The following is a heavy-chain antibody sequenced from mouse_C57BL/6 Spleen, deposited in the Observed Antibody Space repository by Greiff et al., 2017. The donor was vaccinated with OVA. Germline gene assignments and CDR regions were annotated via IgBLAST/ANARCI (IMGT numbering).Heavy chain of an antibody. CDR2: IYPRSGNT. CDR3: ARRDGYSDY. Sequence: QVQLKQSGAELARPGASVKLSCKASGYTFTSYGISWVKQRPGQGLEWIGEIYPRSGNTYYNEKFKGKATLTADKSSSTAYMELRSLTSEDSAVYFCARRDGYSDYWGQGTTLTVSS. CDR1: GYTFTSYG. D-gene: IGHD2-3*01. J-gene: IGHJ2*01. V-gene: IGHV1-81*01.